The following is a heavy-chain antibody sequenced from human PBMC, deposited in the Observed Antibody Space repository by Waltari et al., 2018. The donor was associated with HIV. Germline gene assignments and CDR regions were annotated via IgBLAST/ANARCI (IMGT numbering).Heavy chain of an antibody. CDR2: IYTSGNT. V-gene: IGHV4-61*02. CDR1: GGSISSGSYY. CDR3: ARDRADSSGWYRSYAFDI. Sequence: QVQLQESGPGLVKPSQTLSLTCTVSGGSISSGSYYWSWIRQPAGQELEWIGRIYTSGNTNYNPSLKRRVTISVDTSKNQVSLKLSSVTGADTAVYYCARDRADSSGWYRSYAFDIWGQGTMVTVSS. D-gene: IGHD6-19*01. J-gene: IGHJ3*02.